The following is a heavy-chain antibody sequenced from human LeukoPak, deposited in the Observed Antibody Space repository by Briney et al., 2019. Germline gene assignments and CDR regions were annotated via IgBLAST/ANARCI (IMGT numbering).Heavy chain of an antibody. Sequence: SETLSLNCAVYGGSFSGYYWRWIRQPPGKGLEWSGEINHSGSTNYKPSLKSQVTISVDTSNNQFSLKLSSVTAADTAVYYCARGGDSSGYYHSNYFDHGGQGTLVTV. J-gene: IGHJ4*02. V-gene: IGHV4-34*01. CDR3: ARGGDSSGYYHSNYFDH. CDR2: INHSGST. D-gene: IGHD3-22*01. CDR1: GGSFSGYY.